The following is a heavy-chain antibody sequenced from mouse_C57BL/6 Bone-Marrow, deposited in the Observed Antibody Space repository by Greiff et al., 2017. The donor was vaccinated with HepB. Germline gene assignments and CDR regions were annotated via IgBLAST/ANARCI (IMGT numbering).Heavy chain of an antibody. CDR3: ARSAITTVVGDYAMDY. J-gene: IGHJ4*01. CDR1: GYTFTDYY. D-gene: IGHD1-1*01. CDR2: INPNNGGT. V-gene: IGHV1-26*01. Sequence: VQLQQSGPELVKPGASVKISCKASGYTFTDYYMNWVKQSHGKSLEWIGDINPNNGGTSYNQKFKGKATLTVDKSSSTAYMELRSLTSEDSAVYYCARSAITTVVGDYAMDYWGQGTSVTVSS.